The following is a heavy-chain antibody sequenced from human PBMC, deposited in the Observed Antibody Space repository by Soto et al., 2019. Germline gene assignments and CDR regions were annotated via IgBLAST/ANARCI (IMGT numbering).Heavy chain of an antibody. CDR2: INHSGST. V-gene: IGHV4-34*01. CDR3: ARGYRSGGTGYSPIRCAGIGY. J-gene: IGHJ4*02. CDR1: GGSFSGYY. Sequence: SETLSLTCAVSGGSFSGYYRSWIRQPPGKGLEWIGEINHSGSTNYNPSLKSRVTISVDTSKNQFSLKLSSVTAADTAVYYCARGYRSGGTGYSPIRCAGIGYWGKGTLVPVSS. D-gene: IGHD2-15*01.